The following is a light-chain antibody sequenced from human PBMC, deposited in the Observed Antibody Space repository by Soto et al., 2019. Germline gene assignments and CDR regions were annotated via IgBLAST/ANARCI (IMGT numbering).Light chain of an antibody. CDR3: QQSYTAVYT. CDR1: QSLHTY. Sequence: DIQMTQSPSSLSASVGDRVTITCRASQSLHTYLNWYQQKPGKAPNLLIYGASSLQSGVPSRFSGSGSDTDFTLTINNLQPEDFATYYCQQSYTAVYTFGPGTKVEIK. V-gene: IGKV1-39*01. J-gene: IGKJ3*01. CDR2: GAS.